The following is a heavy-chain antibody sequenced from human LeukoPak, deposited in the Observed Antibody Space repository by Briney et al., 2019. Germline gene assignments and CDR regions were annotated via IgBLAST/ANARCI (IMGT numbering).Heavy chain of an antibody. CDR2: ISDSGGST. CDR3: AKDTQYYDFWSGYYHDY. Sequence: GGSLRLSCAASGYTFSNYGMSWVRQAPGKGLEWVSAISDSGGSTYYADSVKGRFTISRDNSKNTLYLQMNSLRAEDTAVYYCAKDTQYYDFWSGYYHDYWGQGTLVTVSS. D-gene: IGHD3-3*01. J-gene: IGHJ4*02. V-gene: IGHV3-23*01. CDR1: GYTFSNYG.